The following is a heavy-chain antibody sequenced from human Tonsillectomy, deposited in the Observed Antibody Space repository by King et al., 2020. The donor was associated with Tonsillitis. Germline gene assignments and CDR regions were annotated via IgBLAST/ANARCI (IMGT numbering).Heavy chain of an antibody. Sequence: VQLVESGGGLVQPGGSLKLSCAASGLTSSASPMHWVRQASGKGLEWVGRIRTKANTFATIYAASLKGRFTISREDSKNRAYLQINSLETEDTAIYYCAAADGSETIDYGGQGTLAT. CDR3: AAADGSETIDY. J-gene: IGHJ4*02. CDR1: GLTSSASP. CDR2: IRTKANTFAT. V-gene: IGHV3-73*02. D-gene: IGHD6-25*01.